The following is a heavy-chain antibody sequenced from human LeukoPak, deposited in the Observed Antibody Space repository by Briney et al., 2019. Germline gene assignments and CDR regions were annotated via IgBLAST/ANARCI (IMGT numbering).Heavy chain of an antibody. D-gene: IGHD6-6*01. Sequence: GASVKVSCKASGYTFTSYAMHWVRQDPGQRLEWMGWINAGNGNTKYSQKFQGRVTITRDTSASTAYMELSSLRSEDTAVYYCARGAEYSSSYNLGYWGQGTLVTVSS. CDR3: ARGAEYSSSYNLGY. CDR1: GYTFTSYA. V-gene: IGHV1-3*01. J-gene: IGHJ4*02. CDR2: INAGNGNT.